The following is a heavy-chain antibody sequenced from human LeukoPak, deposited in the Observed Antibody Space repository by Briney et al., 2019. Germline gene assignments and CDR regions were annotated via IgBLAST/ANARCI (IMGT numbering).Heavy chain of an antibody. V-gene: IGHV1-18*01. D-gene: IGHD3-22*01. J-gene: IGHJ4*02. CDR2: ISAYNGNT. Sequence: ASVKVSCKASDYTFTNYGISWVRQAPGQGLEWMGWISAYNGNTNQAQKLQGRVTMTTDTSTRTAYMELRSLRYDDTAVYYCARDYYDSSGYYYVFAYWGQGTLVTVSS. CDR3: ARDYYDSSGYYYVFAY. CDR1: DYTFTNYG.